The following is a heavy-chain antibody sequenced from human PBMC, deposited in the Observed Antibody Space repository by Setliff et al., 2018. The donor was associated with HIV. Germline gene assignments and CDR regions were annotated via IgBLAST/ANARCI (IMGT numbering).Heavy chain of an antibody. CDR1: GFNFRTSW. J-gene: IGHJ4*02. CDR2: IYPDDSET. Sequence: GESLKISCQGSGFNFRTSWIGWVRQMPGKGLEWMGIIYPDDSETRYSPSFQGQVTMSAYKSITTAYLQWTSLKASDTAMYYCVRRVGGRGYYFDYWGQGTPVTVSS. V-gene: IGHV5-51*01. CDR3: VRRVGGRGYYFDY. D-gene: IGHD3-10*01.